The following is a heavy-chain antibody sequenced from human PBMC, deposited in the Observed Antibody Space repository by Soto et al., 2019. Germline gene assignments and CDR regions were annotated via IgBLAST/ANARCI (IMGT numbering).Heavy chain of an antibody. Sequence: EVQLVESGGGLVQPGGSLRLSCAASGFTFTAYSMNWVRQAPGKGLEWVSYISSGSGSIYYADSVKGRFTISRDDAKNSLYLQMNSLRDEDTAVYYRARDFWDYWGQGTVVTVSS. V-gene: IGHV3-48*02. J-gene: IGHJ4*02. CDR2: ISSGSGSI. D-gene: IGHD3-3*01. CDR1: GFTFTAYS. CDR3: ARDFWDY.